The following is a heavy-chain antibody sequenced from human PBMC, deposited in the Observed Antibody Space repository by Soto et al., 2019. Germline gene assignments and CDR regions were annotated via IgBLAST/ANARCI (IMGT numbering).Heavy chain of an antibody. D-gene: IGHD2-2*01. CDR2: IYPGDSDT. CDR1: GYSFTSYW. CDR3: ARRGLYCSSTGCSTDYYYGMDV. V-gene: IGHV5-51*01. Sequence: PGESLKISCKGSGYSFTSYWIGWVRQMPGKGLEWMGIIYPGDSDTRYSPSFQGQVTIPADKSISTAYLQWSSLKASDTAMYYCARRGLYCSSTGCSTDYYYGMDVWGQGTTVTVSS. J-gene: IGHJ6*02.